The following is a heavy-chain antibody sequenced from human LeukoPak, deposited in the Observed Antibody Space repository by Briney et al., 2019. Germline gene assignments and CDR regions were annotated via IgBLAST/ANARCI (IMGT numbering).Heavy chain of an antibody. CDR1: GYTFTGYY. CDR2: INPNSGGT. J-gene: IGHJ4*02. V-gene: IGHV1-2*02. D-gene: IGHD6-19*01. CDR3: ARAKQWLVHHDY. Sequence: GASVKVSCKASGYTFTGYYMHRVRQAPGQGLEWMGWINPNSGGTNYAQKFQGRVTMTRDTSISTAYMELSRLRSDDTAVYYCARAKQWLVHHDYWGQGTLVTVSS.